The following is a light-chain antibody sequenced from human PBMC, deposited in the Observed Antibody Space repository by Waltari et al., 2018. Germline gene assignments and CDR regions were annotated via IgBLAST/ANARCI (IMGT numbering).Light chain of an antibody. Sequence: QSALTQPASVSGTPGQSITISCTGTPSDVGSYYIVSLYHPHPGEAPKPRLCEVVKRPPNISRRFAGSKPGSTAALTISGLQPEDEADYYCCSYAGRGTYVFGSGTKVTVL. V-gene: IGLV2-23*02. CDR2: EVV. CDR3: CSYAGRGTYV. CDR1: PSDVGSYYI. J-gene: IGLJ1*01.